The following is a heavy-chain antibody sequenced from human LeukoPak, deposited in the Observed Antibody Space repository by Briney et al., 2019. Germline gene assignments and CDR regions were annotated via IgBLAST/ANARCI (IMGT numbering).Heavy chain of an antibody. D-gene: IGHD6-19*01. CDR1: GGSISSYY. CDR3: ARGDSSGWYVDPFDY. V-gene: IGHV4-59*08. Sequence: SETLSLTCTVSGGSISSYYRSWIRQPPGKGLEWIGNIYHTGSDYYNPSLKSRVTISVDTSKNQFSLKLTSVTAADTAMYYCARGDSSGWYVDPFDYWGQGTLVTVSS. J-gene: IGHJ4*02. CDR2: IYHTGSD.